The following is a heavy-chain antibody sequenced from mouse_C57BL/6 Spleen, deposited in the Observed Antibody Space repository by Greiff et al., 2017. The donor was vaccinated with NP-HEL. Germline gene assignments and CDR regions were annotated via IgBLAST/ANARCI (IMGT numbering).Heavy chain of an antibody. Sequence: QVQLKESGPELVKPGASVKISCKASGYAFSSSWMNWVRQRPGKGLEWIGRICPGDGDTNYNGKFKGKATLTADKSSSTAYMQLSSLTSEDSAVYFCASNKPYGSSPFDYWGQGTTLTASS. D-gene: IGHD1-1*01. CDR2: ICPGDGDT. CDR3: ASNKPYGSSPFDY. V-gene: IGHV1-82*01. J-gene: IGHJ2*01. CDR1: GYAFSSSW.